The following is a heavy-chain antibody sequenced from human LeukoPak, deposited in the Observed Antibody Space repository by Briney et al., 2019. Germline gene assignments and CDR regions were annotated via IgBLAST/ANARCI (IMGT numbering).Heavy chain of an antibody. J-gene: IGHJ4*02. D-gene: IGHD1-7*01. CDR2: VHYGGST. CDR3: AKSRGGTTIYAFDD. Sequence: SETLSLTCIVSGDXISSYYWSWIRQPPGKGLEWIGCVHYGGSTNYNPSLESRLTISVDTSRNQFSLKLTSVTAADTAAYYCAKSRGGTTIYAFDDWGQGTLVTVSS. V-gene: IGHV4-59*08. CDR1: GDXISSYY.